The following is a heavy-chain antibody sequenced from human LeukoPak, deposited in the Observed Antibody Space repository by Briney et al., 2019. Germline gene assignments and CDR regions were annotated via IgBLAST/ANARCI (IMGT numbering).Heavy chain of an antibody. Sequence: SETLSLTCAVYGGSFSGYYWSWIRQPPGKGLEWIGEINHSGSTNYNPSLKSRVTISVDTSKNQFSLKLSSVTAADTAVYYCAREGGSHDFDYWGQGTLVTVSS. V-gene: IGHV4-34*01. CDR2: INHSGST. CDR1: GGSFSGYY. D-gene: IGHD1-26*01. CDR3: AREGGSHDFDY. J-gene: IGHJ4*02.